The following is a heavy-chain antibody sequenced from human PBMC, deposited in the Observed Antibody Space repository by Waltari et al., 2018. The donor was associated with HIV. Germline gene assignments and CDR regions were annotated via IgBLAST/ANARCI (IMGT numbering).Heavy chain of an antibody. CDR1: GFNFRNLA. Sequence: EVQLLESGGGLVQPGGSLRLSCTASGFNFRNLAMSWVRQAPGKGPEWVSALSGSRIFYADSVKGRFTISRDNAKNSLYLQMNSLRVEDTAVYYCARDINGGWGYWGQGTLVTVAS. V-gene: IGHV3-23*01. CDR3: ARDINGGWGY. CDR2: LSGSRI. D-gene: IGHD7-27*01. J-gene: IGHJ4*02.